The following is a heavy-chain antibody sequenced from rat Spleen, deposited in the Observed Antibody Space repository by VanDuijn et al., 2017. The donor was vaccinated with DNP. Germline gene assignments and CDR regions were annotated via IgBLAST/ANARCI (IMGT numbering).Heavy chain of an antibody. Sequence: QVQMKEAGPGLVQTTQTLTVTCTVSGFSLTSYGVHWVRQAPGKGLEWMGIIWGGGSTKYNAALKSRLSISRDTSKSQVFLIMYSLQTDYTAVYYCMVSTFAFWGQGTLVTVSS. V-gene: IGHV2-77*01. CDR3: MVSTFAF. CDR2: IWGGGST. CDR1: GFSLTSYG. J-gene: IGHJ3*01. D-gene: IGHD1-3*01.